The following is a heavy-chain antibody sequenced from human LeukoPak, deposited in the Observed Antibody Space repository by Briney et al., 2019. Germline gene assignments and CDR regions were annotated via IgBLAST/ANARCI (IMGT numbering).Heavy chain of an antibody. CDR2: ISGSGGST. V-gene: IGHV3-23*01. CDR1: GFTFSSYA. Sequence: PGGSLRLSCAASGFTFSSYAMSWVRQAPGKGLEWVSAISGSGGSTYYADSVKGRFTISRDNSKNTLYLQMNSLRAEDTAVYYCAKGPDSSGRPYYFDYWGQGTLVTVSS. CDR3: AKGPDSSGRPYYFDY. J-gene: IGHJ4*02. D-gene: IGHD6-19*01.